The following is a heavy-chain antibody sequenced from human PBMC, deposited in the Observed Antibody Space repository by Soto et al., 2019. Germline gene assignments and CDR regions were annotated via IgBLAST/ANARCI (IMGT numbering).Heavy chain of an antibody. Sequence: SETLSLTCTVSGGSISSSSYYWGWIRQPPGKGLEWIGSIYYSGSTYYNPSLKSRVTISVDTSKNQFSLKLSSVTAADTAVYYCASHYYGSGSYYNYYYYGMDVWGQGTTVTSP. CDR1: GGSISSSSYY. J-gene: IGHJ6*02. V-gene: IGHV4-39*01. CDR3: ASHYYGSGSYYNYYYYGMDV. D-gene: IGHD3-10*01. CDR2: IYYSGST.